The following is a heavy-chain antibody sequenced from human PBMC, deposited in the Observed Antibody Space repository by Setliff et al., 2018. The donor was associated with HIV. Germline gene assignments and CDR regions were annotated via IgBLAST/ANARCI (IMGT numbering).Heavy chain of an antibody. CDR3: AMSPYSSGIFDY. D-gene: IGHD6-19*01. Sequence: QPGGSLRLSCAVSGFTFISYGMYWVHHAPGKGLEWVAFIRYDGSYRYYVDSVKGRFTISRDNSKNTLYLQMNSLRAEDTAVYYCAMSPYSSGIFDYWGQGTLVTVSS. J-gene: IGHJ4*02. CDR2: IRYDGSYR. CDR1: GFTFISYG. V-gene: IGHV3-30*02.